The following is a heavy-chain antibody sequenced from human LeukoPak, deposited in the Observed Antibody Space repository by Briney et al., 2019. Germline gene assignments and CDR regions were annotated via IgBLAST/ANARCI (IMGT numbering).Heavy chain of an antibody. CDR2: ISAYNGNT. CDR1: GYTFTSYG. J-gene: IGHJ4*02. V-gene: IGHV1-18*04. D-gene: IGHD5-18*01. CDR3: ARAPDTAMDHDY. Sequence: ASVKVSCKASGYTFTSYGISWVRQAPGQGLEWMGWISAYNGNTNYAQKLQGRVIMTTDTSTSTANMELRSLRSDDTAVYYCARAPDTAMDHDYWGQGTLVTVSS.